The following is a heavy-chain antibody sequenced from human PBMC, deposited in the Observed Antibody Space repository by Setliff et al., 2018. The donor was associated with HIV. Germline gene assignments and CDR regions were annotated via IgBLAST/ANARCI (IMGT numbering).Heavy chain of an antibody. CDR1: GFTFRSYA. CDR3: AKQQKSMGPYDSVDI. V-gene: IGHV3-23*01. Sequence: GSLRLSCVASGFTFRSYAMSWVRQAPGKGLEWVSLISGSAISTHSVDSVKGRFTISRDNSKNMLYLQTNSLRADDTAIYYCAKQQKSMGPYDSVDIWGQGTMVTVSS. J-gene: IGHJ3*02. D-gene: IGHD3-10*01. CDR2: ISGSAIST.